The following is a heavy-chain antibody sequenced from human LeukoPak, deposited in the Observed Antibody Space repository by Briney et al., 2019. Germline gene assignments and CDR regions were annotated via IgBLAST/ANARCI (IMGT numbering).Heavy chain of an antibody. Sequence: SETLSLTCAVYGGSFSGYYWSWIRQPPGKGLEWIGEINHSGSTNYNPSLKSRVTISVDTSKNQFSLKLSSVTAADTAVYYCARLTVTTRRYYYYGMDVWGQGTTVTVSS. D-gene: IGHD4-17*01. CDR3: ARLTVTTRRYYYYGMDV. V-gene: IGHV4-34*01. CDR1: GGSFSGYY. J-gene: IGHJ6*02. CDR2: INHSGST.